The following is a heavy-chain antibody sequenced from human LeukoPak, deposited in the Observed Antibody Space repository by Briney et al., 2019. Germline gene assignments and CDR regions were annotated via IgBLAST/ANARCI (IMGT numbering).Heavy chain of an antibody. CDR1: KFTFSTYY. J-gene: IGHJ3*02. CDR2: ITSKGSTT. D-gene: IGHD6-19*01. V-gene: IGHV3-74*01. CDR3: AREDVGIAVAASCAFDI. Sequence: PGGSLRLSCAASKFTFSTYYMNWVRQAPGKGLEWISPITSKGSTTSYADSVKGRFTISRDNAKSTLYLQMNSLRAEDTAVYYCAREDVGIAVAASCAFDIWGQGTMVTVSS.